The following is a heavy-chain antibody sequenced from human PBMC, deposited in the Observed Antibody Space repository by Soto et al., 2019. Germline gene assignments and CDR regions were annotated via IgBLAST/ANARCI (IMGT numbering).Heavy chain of an antibody. CDR1: GYTFTSYY. CDR3: ARALHLDYYDSSAPAFXI. J-gene: IGHJ3*02. CDR2: INPSGGST. Sequence: ASVKVSCKTSGYTFTSYYMHWVRQAPGQGLEWMGIINPSGGSTSYAQKFQGRVTMTRDTSTSTVYMELSSLRSEDTAVYYCARALHLDYYDSSAPAFXIWGQGTMVTVSS. D-gene: IGHD3-22*01. V-gene: IGHV1-46*01.